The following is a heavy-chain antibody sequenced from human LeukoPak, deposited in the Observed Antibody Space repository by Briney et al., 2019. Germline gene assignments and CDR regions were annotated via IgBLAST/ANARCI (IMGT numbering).Heavy chain of an antibody. CDR1: GGSISSYY. D-gene: IGHD1-1*01. Sequence: SETLSLTCTVSGGSISSYYWSWILQPAGKGLEWIGRIYISGSTNYNPSLKSRVTMSVDTSKNQFSLKLSSVTAADTAVYYCARDRGTWNDDGFDYWGQGTLVTVSS. CDR2: IYISGST. V-gene: IGHV4-4*07. CDR3: ARDRGTWNDDGFDY. J-gene: IGHJ4*02.